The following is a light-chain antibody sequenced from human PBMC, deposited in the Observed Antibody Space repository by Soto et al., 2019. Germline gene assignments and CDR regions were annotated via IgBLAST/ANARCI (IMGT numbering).Light chain of an antibody. V-gene: IGKV3-11*01. J-gene: IGKJ4*01. CDR2: QTS. CDR3: QQATSFPLT. Sequence: EIVLTQSPATLSSFPGDRVTLSCRASQYINTRLAWYQHRPGQAPRLLIYQTSLRAAGIPARFSASGSGTDFTLTISDVQPEDFATYYCQQATSFPLTFGGGTKVE. CDR1: QYINTR.